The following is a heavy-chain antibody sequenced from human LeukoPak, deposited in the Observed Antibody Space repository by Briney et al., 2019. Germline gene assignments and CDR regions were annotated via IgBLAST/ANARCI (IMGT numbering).Heavy chain of an antibody. CDR1: GGTFSSYA. J-gene: IGHJ3*02. D-gene: IGHD2-8*02. Sequence: ASVKVSCKASGGTFSSYAISWVRQATGQGLEWMGWMNPNSGNTGYAQKFQGRVTMTRNTSISTAYMELSSLRSEDTAVYYCARVAGGDAFDIWGQGTMVTVSS. V-gene: IGHV1-8*02. CDR2: MNPNSGNT. CDR3: ARVAGGDAFDI.